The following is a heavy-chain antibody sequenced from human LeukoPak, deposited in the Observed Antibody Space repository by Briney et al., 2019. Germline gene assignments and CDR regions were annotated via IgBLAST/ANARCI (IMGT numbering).Heavy chain of an antibody. D-gene: IGHD6-19*01. CDR2: FGGDGKT. V-gene: IGHV3-23*01. Sequence: PGGSPRLSCAASGFIFSTNAMCWVRQAPGKGLEWVSGFGGDGKTYYADSVKGRFTISRDNSKNMLYLQMNSLRDEDTALYYCAKEASNGLNDYWGQGTLVTVSS. CDR3: AKEASNGLNDY. J-gene: IGHJ4*02. CDR1: GFIFSTNA.